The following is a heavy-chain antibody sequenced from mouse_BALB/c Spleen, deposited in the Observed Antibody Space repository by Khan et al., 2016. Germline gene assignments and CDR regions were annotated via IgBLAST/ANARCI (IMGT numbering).Heavy chain of an antibody. CDR1: GYTFTDYY. Sequence: QMQLEESGAELARPGASVKLSCKASGYTFTDYYINWVKQRTGQGLEWIGEIYPGGGNTYYNEKFKGKATLTADKSSSTAYMQLSSLTSEDSADYFCARLDYYAMDYWGRGTSVTVSA. CDR3: ARLDYYAMDY. CDR2: IYPGGGNT. V-gene: IGHV1-77*01. J-gene: IGHJ4*01.